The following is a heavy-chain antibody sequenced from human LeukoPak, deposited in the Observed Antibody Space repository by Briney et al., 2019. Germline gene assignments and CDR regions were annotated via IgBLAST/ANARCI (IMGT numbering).Heavy chain of an antibody. Sequence: GGSLRLSCAASGFTFDDYAMHWVRQAPGKCLEWVSGISWNSGSIGYADSVKGRFTISRDNAKNSLYLQMNSLRAEDTALYYCAKAQYSSGWFYFDYWGQGTLVTVSS. J-gene: IGHJ4*02. D-gene: IGHD6-19*01. CDR1: GFTFDDYA. V-gene: IGHV3-9*01. CDR2: ISWNSGSI. CDR3: AKAQYSSGWFYFDY.